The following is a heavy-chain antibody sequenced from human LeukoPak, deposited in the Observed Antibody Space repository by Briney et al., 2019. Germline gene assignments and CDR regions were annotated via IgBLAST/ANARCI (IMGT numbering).Heavy chain of an antibody. D-gene: IGHD2-15*01. Sequence: PGGSLRLSCLGTGLAFKNYWMSWVRQAPGKGLEWVANIHHDGSVKNYVDAVRGGLTISRDNAKNSLYLQLDNLRPDDTAVYYCASTFPYCGDRSCALGGQGTLVIVSS. V-gene: IGHV3-7*01. CDR2: IHHDGSVK. CDR1: GLAFKNYW. CDR3: ASTFPYCGDRSCAL. J-gene: IGHJ1*01.